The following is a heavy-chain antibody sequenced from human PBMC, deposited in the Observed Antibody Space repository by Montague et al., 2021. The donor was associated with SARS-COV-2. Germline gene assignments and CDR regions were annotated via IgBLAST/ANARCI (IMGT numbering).Heavy chain of an antibody. V-gene: IGHV6-1*01. CDR2: CCYRSKKYN. Sequence: CAISGDSVGVEGARCSWEEHSPERHLGQQLVCCYRSKKYNDYAVSVKSRITINPDTSKNQFSLQLNSVTPEDTAVYYCARDDPYCTNGVCYTGNWFDPWGQGTLVTVSS. CDR1: GDSVGVEGAR. J-gene: IGHJ5*02. CDR3: ARDDPYCTNGVCYTGNWFDP. D-gene: IGHD2-8*01.